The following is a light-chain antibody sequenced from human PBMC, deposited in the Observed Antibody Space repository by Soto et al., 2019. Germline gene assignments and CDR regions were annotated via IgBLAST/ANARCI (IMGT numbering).Light chain of an antibody. CDR1: SSDVGGYNY. CDR3: SSYTSGTTFV. CDR2: DVS. V-gene: IGLV2-14*01. J-gene: IGLJ1*01. Sequence: QSVLTQPASVSGSPGQSITISCTGTSSDVGGYNYVFWYQQEPGKAPKLMICDVSNRPSGVSNRFSGSKSGNTASLTISGLQAEDEADYYCSSYTSGTTFVFGTGTKVTVL.